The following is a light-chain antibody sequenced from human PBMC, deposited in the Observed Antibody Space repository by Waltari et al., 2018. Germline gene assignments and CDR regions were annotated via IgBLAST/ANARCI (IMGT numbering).Light chain of an antibody. CDR2: GFS. J-gene: IGLJ2*01. Sequence: QSVLTQPPSVSGAPGQIITISCSGTTSNIGADFDVPRYQQLPGTAPKPLLHGFSNRPAGVSDRFSGCKSGASASLVITVLQAEAEADYYGESYDTTRSAVVFGGGTRLTVL. CDR1: TSNIGADFD. V-gene: IGLV1-40*01. CDR3: ESYDTTRSAVV.